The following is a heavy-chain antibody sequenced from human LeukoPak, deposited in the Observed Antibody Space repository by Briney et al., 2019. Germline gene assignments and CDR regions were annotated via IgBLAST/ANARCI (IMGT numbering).Heavy chain of an antibody. CDR2: TYYRSTWYN. V-gene: IGHV6-1*01. J-gene: IGHJ5*02. D-gene: IGHD2-2*01. CDR1: GDSVSSNSV. CDR3: ARRLTQYDCFDP. Sequence: SQTLSLTCAISGDSVSSNSVRNWIRQSPSRGLEWLGRTYYRSTWYNDYAVSVRGRITVNPDTSKNQFSLHLNSVTPEDTAVYYCARRLTQYDCFDPWGQGTLVTVSS.